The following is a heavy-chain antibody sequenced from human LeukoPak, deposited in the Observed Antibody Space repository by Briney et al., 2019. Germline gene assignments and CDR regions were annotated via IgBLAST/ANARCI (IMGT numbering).Heavy chain of an antibody. CDR3: ARDMRCSSTSCKDDY. J-gene: IGHJ4*02. CDR2: INHSGST. CDR1: GVSFSGYY. V-gene: IGHV4-34*01. Sequence: SETLSLTCAVYGVSFSGYYWSWIRQPPGKGLEWIGEINHSGSTNYNPSLKSRVTISVDTSKNQFSLKLSSVTAADTAVYYCARDMRCSSTSCKDDYWGQGTLVTVSS. D-gene: IGHD2-2*01.